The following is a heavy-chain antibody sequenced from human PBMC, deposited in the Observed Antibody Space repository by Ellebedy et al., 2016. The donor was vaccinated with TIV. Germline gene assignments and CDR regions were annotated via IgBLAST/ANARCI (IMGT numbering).Heavy chain of an antibody. Sequence: GESLKISCQESGFIFSNYWIGWVRQMPGKGLEWMGIIYPGDSDTRYNSSFQGQVTISVDRSNGIAYLQWSSLKASDTAIYYCARHHVAGRRGAFDLWGQGTLVTVSS. J-gene: IGHJ5*02. V-gene: IGHV5-51*01. CDR3: ARHHVAGRRGAFDL. CDR1: GFIFSNYW. D-gene: IGHD6-6*01. CDR2: IYPGDSDT.